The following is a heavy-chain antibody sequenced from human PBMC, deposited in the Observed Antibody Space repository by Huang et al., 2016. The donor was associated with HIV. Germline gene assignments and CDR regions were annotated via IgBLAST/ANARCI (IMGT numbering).Heavy chain of an antibody. CDR3: AHTFAAELLTNYFHP. Sequence: QITLKESGPTVVNPTQTLTLTCTFSGFSLNTGAMGVGWIRQPPGKALEWLALIYWNDDKRYTPSLKTRLTITKDTSKNQVVLKITNVTPADTATYYCAHTFAAELLTNYFHPWGQGAPVTVSS. J-gene: IGHJ5*02. CDR1: GFSLNTGAMG. CDR2: IYWNDDK. V-gene: IGHV2-5*01. D-gene: IGHD1-26*01.